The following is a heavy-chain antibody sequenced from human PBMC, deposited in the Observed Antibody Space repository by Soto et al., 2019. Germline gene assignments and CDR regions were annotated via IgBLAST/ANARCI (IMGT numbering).Heavy chain of an antibody. V-gene: IGHV4-39*01. J-gene: IGHJ6*02. Sequence: LSLTCSVSGYSVTSSDYYWAWIRQPPGKGLEWIGGMFYSGLTYYNPSLKSRVTLSVDTSKNQFSVRLNSVTAADTAVYYCAPLSVSLSGPYGIHVWGQGTTVTVSS. CDR3: APLSVSLSGPYGIHV. D-gene: IGHD2-15*01. CDR1: GYSVTSSDYY. CDR2: MFYSGLT.